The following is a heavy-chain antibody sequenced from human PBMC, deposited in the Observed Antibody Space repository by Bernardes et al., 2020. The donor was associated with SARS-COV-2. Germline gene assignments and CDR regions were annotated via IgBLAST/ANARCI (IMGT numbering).Heavy chain of an antibody. J-gene: IGHJ4*02. V-gene: IGHV2-5*01. D-gene: IGHD6-19*01. CDR1: WFSRSPSGVG. CDR3: AHPLGQWLAFFDY. CDR2: LYWNDDK. Sequence: SGVTLSNPTQTLTLTCPFSWFSRSPSGVGVGWIRQPPGQSLEWLALLYWNDDKRYSPSLKSRLTITKDTSKTQVVITMTNMDPVDTATYYCAHPLGQWLAFFDYWGQATLVTVSS.